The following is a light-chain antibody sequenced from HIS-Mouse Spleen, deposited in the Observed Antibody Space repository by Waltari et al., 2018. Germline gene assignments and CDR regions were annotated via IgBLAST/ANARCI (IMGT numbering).Light chain of an antibody. CDR3: SSYAGSNNFVL. Sequence: QSALTQPPSASGSPGQSVTISCTGTSSDVGGYNYVSRYQQHPGKAPKRMIYEVSRRPAGFPDRFSGPKSRNTASLTVSGLQAEDEAEYYCSSYAGSNNFVLFGRGTKLTLL. V-gene: IGLV2-8*01. CDR2: EVS. CDR1: SSDVGGYNY. J-gene: IGLJ2*01.